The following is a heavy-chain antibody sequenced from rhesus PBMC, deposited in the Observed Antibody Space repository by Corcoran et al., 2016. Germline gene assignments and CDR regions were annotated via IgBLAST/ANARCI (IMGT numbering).Heavy chain of an antibody. CDR3: ARTGSWNAPNY. CDR1: GGSISSSY. J-gene: IGHJ4*01. V-gene: IGHV4-169*01. CDR2: IYGSGSST. D-gene: IGHD6-25*01. Sequence: QLQLQESGPGLVKPSETLSVTCAVSGGSISSSYWSWIRQAPGKGLVLIGYIYGSGSSTNYNPSLKSPVTLSVDTSKNQLSLKLSSVTAADTAVYYCARTGSWNAPNYWGQGVLVTVSS.